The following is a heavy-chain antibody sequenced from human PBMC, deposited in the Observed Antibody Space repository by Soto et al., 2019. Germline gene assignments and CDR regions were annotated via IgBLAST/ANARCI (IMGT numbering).Heavy chain of an antibody. V-gene: IGHV3-23*01. D-gene: IGHD3-10*02. J-gene: IGHJ2*01. Sequence: GKGLEWVSAISGSGGSTYYADSVKVRFTISRDNSKNTLYLQMNSLRAEDTAVYFFSIQAEDGIRDVRSVSAFLLNRSSDL. CDR2: ISGSGGST. CDR3: SIQAEDGIRDVRSVSAFLLNRSSDL.